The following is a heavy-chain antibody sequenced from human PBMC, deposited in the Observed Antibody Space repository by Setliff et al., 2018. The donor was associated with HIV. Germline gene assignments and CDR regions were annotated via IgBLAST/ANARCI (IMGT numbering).Heavy chain of an antibody. CDR3: ARSRSMDV. V-gene: IGHV3-21*01. J-gene: IGHJ6*02. CDR2: ISSSSGYI. CDR1: GFTFNNYG. Sequence: PGGSLRLSCAASGFTFNNYGMHWVRQAPGKGLEWVSLISSSSGYIYYADSLKGRFTISRDNAKNSLYLQMDSLGAEDTAVYYCARSRSMDVWGQGTTVTVSS.